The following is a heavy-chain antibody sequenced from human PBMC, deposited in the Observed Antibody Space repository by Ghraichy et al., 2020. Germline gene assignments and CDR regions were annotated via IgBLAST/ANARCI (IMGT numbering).Heavy chain of an antibody. CDR2: INHSGST. CDR3: TRNRLQNWFDP. Sequence: SETLSLTCVVYGGSFSGYYWSWIRQSPGKGLEWIGEINHSGSTNNNPSLKSRVTISLDTSKNQFSLKLSSVTAADTAVYYCTRNRLQNWFDPWGQGTLVTVSS. V-gene: IGHV4-34*01. J-gene: IGHJ5*02. D-gene: IGHD5-18*01. CDR1: GGSFSGYY.